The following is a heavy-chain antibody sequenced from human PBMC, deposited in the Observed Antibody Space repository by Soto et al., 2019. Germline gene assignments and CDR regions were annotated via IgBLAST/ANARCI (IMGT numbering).Heavy chain of an antibody. V-gene: IGHV3-23*01. CDR1: GFTFSSCA. CDR2: NSGSGGST. J-gene: IGHJ4*02. Sequence: EVQLLESGGGLVQPGGSLRLSCAASGFTFSSCAMSWVRQAPGKGLEWVSANSGSGGSTYYADSVKGRFTISRDNSKNTLYLQMNSLRADDTAVYYCANVPIAVATVAFDYWGQGTLVTVSS. CDR3: ANVPIAVATVAFDY. D-gene: IGHD6-19*01.